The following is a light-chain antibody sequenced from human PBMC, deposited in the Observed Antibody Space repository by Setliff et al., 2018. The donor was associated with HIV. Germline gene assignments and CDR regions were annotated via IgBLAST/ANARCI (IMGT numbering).Light chain of an antibody. CDR3: AAWDGSLNAVV. CDR1: SSNIGGNT. CDR2: SNN. Sequence: QSVLTQPPSASGTPGQRVTISCSGGSSNIGGNTVSWYQQFPGTAPKFLIYSNNQRHSGVHARFSGSKSGTSASLAISGLQSEDEAGYYCAAWDGSLNAVVFGGGTQLT. J-gene: IGLJ2*01. V-gene: IGLV1-44*01.